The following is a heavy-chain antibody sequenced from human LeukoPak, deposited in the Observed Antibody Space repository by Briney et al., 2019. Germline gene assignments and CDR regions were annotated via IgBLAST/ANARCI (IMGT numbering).Heavy chain of an antibody. Sequence: ASVKVSFKASGYTFTSYGINWVRQAPGQGLEWMGWISGHNGHTNYVQKMQGRATMTTDTSTNTAYMELRNLTSDDTAVYYCARGPGIAVAGVFDYWGQGSLVTVSS. D-gene: IGHD6-19*01. CDR3: ARGPGIAVAGVFDY. V-gene: IGHV1-18*04. J-gene: IGHJ4*02. CDR2: ISGHNGHT. CDR1: GYTFTSYG.